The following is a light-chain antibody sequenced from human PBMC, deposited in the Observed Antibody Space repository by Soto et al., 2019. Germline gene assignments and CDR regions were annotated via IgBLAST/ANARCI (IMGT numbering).Light chain of an antibody. CDR2: DDN. CDR1: SSNIGGNS. V-gene: IGLV1-51*01. Sequence: QSLLTQPPSVSAAPGQKVTISCSGSSSNIGGNSVSWYQQLPGTAPKLLIYDDNKRPSGIPDRLSGSKSGTSATLGITGFQTGDEADYYCGSWDSRLRAYVFGTGAKVTV. CDR3: GSWDSRLRAYV. J-gene: IGLJ1*01.